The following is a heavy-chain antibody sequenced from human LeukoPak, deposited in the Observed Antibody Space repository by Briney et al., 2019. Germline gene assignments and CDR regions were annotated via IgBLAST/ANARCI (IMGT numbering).Heavy chain of an antibody. CDR3: ARDLSYDRSGYFSSDY. D-gene: IGHD3-22*01. CDR1: GYTFTGYY. CDR2: INPNSGGT. V-gene: IGHV1-2*02. J-gene: IGHJ4*02. Sequence: ASVKVSCKASGYTFTGYYMHWVRQAPGQGLEWMGWINPNSGGTNYAQKFQGRVTMTRDTSISTAYMELSRLRSDDTAVYYCARDLSYDRSGYFSSDYWGQGTLVTVSS.